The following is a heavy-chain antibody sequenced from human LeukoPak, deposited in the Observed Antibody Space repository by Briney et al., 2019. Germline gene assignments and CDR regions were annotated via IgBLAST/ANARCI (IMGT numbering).Heavy chain of an antibody. D-gene: IGHD6-13*01. Sequence: GASVKVSCKVSGYTLTESSMHWVRQAPGKGLEWMGGFDPEDGETIYAQKFQGRVTMTEDTSTDTAYMELSSLRSEDTAVYYCARDSSAAGTHGMDVWGQGTTVTVSS. CDR1: GYTLTESS. J-gene: IGHJ6*02. CDR3: ARDSSAAGTHGMDV. V-gene: IGHV1-24*01. CDR2: FDPEDGET.